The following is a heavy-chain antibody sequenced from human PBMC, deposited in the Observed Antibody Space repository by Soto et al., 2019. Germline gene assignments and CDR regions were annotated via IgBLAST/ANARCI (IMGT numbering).Heavy chain of an antibody. CDR1: GGTIGDLSCH. CDR3: ARLPWADYGGIFDP. J-gene: IGHJ5*02. D-gene: IGHD4-17*01. CDR2: IYYSGST. V-gene: IGHV4-61*01. Sequence: SEPMSLSYTVVGGTIGDLSCHWIWNSKPPGKELEWIGYIYYSGSTYYNPSLKSRVTISLDTSKNQFSLKLYSVTTADTAMYYCARLPWADYGGIFDPWGQGTLVTVSS.